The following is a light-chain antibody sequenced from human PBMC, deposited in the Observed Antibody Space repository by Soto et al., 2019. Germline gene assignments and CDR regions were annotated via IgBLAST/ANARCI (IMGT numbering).Light chain of an antibody. CDR2: EVS. CDR1: SSDIGAYNY. Sequence: QSALTQPASVSGSPGQSITISCTGTSSDIGAYNYVSWLQHHPGKAPKFIIYEVSNRPSGVSNRFSGSKSGNTASLTISGLQAEDEGEYYCSSYTTSNPRVFGGGTKLTVL. J-gene: IGLJ3*02. V-gene: IGLV2-14*01. CDR3: SSYTTSNPRV.